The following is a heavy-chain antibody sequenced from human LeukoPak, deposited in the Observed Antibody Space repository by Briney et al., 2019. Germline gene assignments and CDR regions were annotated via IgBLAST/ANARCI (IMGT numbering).Heavy chain of an antibody. Sequence: GGSLRLSCAASGFTFSSYSMNWVRQAPGKGLEWVSSISSSSSYIYYADSVKGRFTISRDNAKNSLYLQMNSLRAEDTAVYYCARAGAVPQLYYYYYYMDVWGKGTTVTISS. CDR3: ARAGAVPQLYYYYYYMDV. CDR2: ISSSSSYI. D-gene: IGHD2-2*01. V-gene: IGHV3-21*01. CDR1: GFTFSSYS. J-gene: IGHJ6*03.